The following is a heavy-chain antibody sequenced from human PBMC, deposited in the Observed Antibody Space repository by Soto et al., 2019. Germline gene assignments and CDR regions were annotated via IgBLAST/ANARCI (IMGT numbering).Heavy chain of an antibody. Sequence: KPSETLSLTCTFSCGSIISYYWSWIRQPPGKGLEWIGYIYYSGSTNYNPSLKSRVTISVDTSKNQFSLKLSSVTAADTAVYYCARDTSDFEYSGQYYYYGMDVWGQGTTVTVSS. CDR2: IYYSGST. D-gene: IGHD6-6*01. J-gene: IGHJ6*02. CDR1: CGSIISYY. CDR3: ARDTSDFEYSGQYYYYGMDV. V-gene: IGHV4-59*01.